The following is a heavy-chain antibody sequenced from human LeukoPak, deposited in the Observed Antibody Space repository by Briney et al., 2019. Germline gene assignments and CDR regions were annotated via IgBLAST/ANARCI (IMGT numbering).Heavy chain of an antibody. J-gene: IGHJ4*02. Sequence: PGGSLRLSCATSGITFSDAWISWVRQAPGKGLEWVGRIKNTRDGGTTDYAAPVKGRFTISRDDSKHTVYLQLNSLKTEDTAVYHCATDLPYYYGSGSFASWGQGTLVTVSS. V-gene: IGHV3-15*01. D-gene: IGHD3-10*01. CDR1: GITFSDAW. CDR2: IKNTRDGGTT. CDR3: ATDLPYYYGSGSFAS.